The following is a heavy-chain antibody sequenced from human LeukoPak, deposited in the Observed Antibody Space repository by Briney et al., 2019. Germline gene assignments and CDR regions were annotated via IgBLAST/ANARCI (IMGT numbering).Heavy chain of an antibody. Sequence: PSETQSLTCTVSGGSISSGGYYWSWIRQHPGKGLEWIGYIHHSGSSYYNPSLKSRVIISVDTSKNQFSLKLNSVTAADTAVYYCANYGSGSYRFDPWGQGTLVTVSS. CDR2: IHHSGSS. D-gene: IGHD3-10*01. CDR1: GGSISSGGYY. V-gene: IGHV4-31*03. J-gene: IGHJ5*02. CDR3: ANYGSGSYRFDP.